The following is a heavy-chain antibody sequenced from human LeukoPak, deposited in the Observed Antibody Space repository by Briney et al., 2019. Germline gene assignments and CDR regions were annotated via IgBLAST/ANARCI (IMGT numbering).Heavy chain of an antibody. J-gene: IGHJ5*02. CDR2: IYTSGST. CDR3: ARRTAYNYGPWGWFDP. Sequence: SETLSLTCTVSGGPISSYYWSWLRQPPGKGLEYIGYIYTSGSTNYNPSLKSRVTISVHTSKNQFSLKLSCVTAADTAVYYCARRTAYNYGPWGWFDPWGQGTLVTVSS. V-gene: IGHV4-4*09. D-gene: IGHD5-18*01. CDR1: GGPISSYY.